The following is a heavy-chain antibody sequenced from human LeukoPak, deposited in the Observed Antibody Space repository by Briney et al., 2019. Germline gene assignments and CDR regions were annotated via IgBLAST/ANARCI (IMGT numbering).Heavy chain of an antibody. D-gene: IGHD4-17*01. CDR2: INHSGST. Sequence: SETLSLTCAVYGGSFSGYYWSWIRQPPGEGLEWIGEINHSGSTNYNPSLKSRVTISVDTSKNQFSLKLSSVTAADTAVYYCSIQKYDYGSDYWGQGTLVTVSS. V-gene: IGHV4-34*01. CDR3: SIQKYDYGSDY. J-gene: IGHJ4*02. CDR1: GGSFSGYY.